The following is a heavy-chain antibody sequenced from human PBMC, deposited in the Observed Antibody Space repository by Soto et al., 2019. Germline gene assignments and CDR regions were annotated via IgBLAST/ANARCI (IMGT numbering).Heavy chain of an antibody. CDR3: ARQAQRYSSGWLWRYYFDY. CDR2: IYYSGST. V-gene: IGHV4-39*01. D-gene: IGHD6-19*01. J-gene: IGHJ4*02. CDR1: GGSISSSSYY. Sequence: QLQLQESGPGLVKPSETLSLTCTVSGGSISSSSYYWGWIRQPPGKGLEWIGSIYYSGSTYYNPSLKSRVTISVDTSKNQFSLKLSSVTAADTAVYYCARQAQRYSSGWLWRYYFDYWGQGTLVTVSS.